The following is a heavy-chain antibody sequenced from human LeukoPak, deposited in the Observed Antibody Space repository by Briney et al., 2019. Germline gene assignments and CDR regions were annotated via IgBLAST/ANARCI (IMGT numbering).Heavy chain of an antibody. V-gene: IGHV3-21*01. J-gene: IGHJ4*02. D-gene: IGHD3-3*01. CDR2: ISSSSSYI. Sequence: PGGSLRLSCAASGFTFSSYSMNWVRQAPGKGLEWVSAISSSSSYIYYADSVKGRFTISRDNAKNSLYLQMNSLRAEDTAVYYCARDRFLEWLAMPGKEFDYWGQGTLVTVSS. CDR1: GFTFSSYS. CDR3: ARDRFLEWLAMPGKEFDY.